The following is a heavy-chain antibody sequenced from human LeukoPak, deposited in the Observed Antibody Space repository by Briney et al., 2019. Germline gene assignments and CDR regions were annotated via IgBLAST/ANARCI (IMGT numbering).Heavy chain of an antibody. CDR3: ARGSEWELLSCDY. D-gene: IGHD1-26*01. CDR2: ISSSGKYI. CDR1: GFTFRSYS. Sequence: GGSLRLSCAASGFTFRSYSMNWVRQAPGKGLEWVSSISSSGKYIYYADSVRGRFTISRDNAKNSLSLQMNSLRAEDTAVYYCARGSEWELLSCDYWGQGTLVTVPS. V-gene: IGHV3-21*06. J-gene: IGHJ4*02.